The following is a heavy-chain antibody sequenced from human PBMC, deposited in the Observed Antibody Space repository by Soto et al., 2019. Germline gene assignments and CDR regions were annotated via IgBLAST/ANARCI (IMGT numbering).Heavy chain of an antibody. CDR1: GYTFTSYD. CDR2: MNPNSGNT. Sequence: QVQLVQSGAEVKKPGASVKVSCKASGYTFTSYDINWVRQATGQGLEWMGWMNPNSGNTGYAQKFQGRVNMTRNTSISTAYMELSSLKSEDTAVYYCARTLRRYAILTGTYYYYMDVWGKGTTVTVSS. D-gene: IGHD3-9*01. CDR3: ARTLRRYAILTGTYYYYMDV. V-gene: IGHV1-8*01. J-gene: IGHJ6*03.